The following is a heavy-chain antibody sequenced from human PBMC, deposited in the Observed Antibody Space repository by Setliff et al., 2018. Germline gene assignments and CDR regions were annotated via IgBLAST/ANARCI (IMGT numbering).Heavy chain of an antibody. V-gene: IGHV4-39*01. Sequence: PSETLSLTCNVSGGSISSSIYFWGWIRQPPGKGLEWIGNIYYSGSTYYSPSLMSRVTISVDTSKNQFSLKLSSVTAADTAVYYCARAPQYSNFWYALSWFDPWGQGTLVTVSS. D-gene: IGHD3-3*01. CDR2: IYYSGST. CDR3: ARAPQYSNFWYALSWFDP. J-gene: IGHJ5*02. CDR1: GGSISSSIYF.